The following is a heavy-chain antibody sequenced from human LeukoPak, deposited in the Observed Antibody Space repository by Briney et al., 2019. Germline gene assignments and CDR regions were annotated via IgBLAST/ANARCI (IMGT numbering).Heavy chain of an antibody. CDR1: GGSISSYY. CDR2: IYISGST. D-gene: IGHD3-10*01. CDR3: ARVVMVRGVVYMDV. J-gene: IGHJ6*03. Sequence: SETLSLTCTVSGGSISSYYWSWIRQPAGKGLEWIGRIYISGSTNYNPSLKSRVTMSVDTSKNQFSLKLSSVTAADTAVYYCARVVMVRGVVYMDVWGKGTTVTISS. V-gene: IGHV4-4*07.